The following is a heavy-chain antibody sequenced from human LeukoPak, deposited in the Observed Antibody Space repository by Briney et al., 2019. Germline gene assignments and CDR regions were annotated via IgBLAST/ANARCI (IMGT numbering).Heavy chain of an antibody. V-gene: IGHV1-8*03. Sequence: ASVKVSCKASGYTFTSYDINWVRQATGQGLGWMGWMNPNSGNTGYAQKFQGRVTITRNTSISTAYMELSSLRSEDTAVYYCARSSGRSPNRDYMDVWGKGTTVTISS. D-gene: IGHD1-14*01. J-gene: IGHJ6*03. CDR1: GYTFTSYD. CDR2: MNPNSGNT. CDR3: ARSSGRSPNRDYMDV.